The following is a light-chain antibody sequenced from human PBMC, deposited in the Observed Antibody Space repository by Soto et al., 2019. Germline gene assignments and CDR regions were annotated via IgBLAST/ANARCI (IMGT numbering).Light chain of an antibody. Sequence: QSVLTQPPSVSGAPGQRVTISCTGSSSNIGAGYVVHWYQQLPGAAPKLLIFSDNNRPSGVPDRFSGSKSGTSASLAITGLQTEDEADYYCQSYDNNSDYVFGSGTKVIVL. V-gene: IGLV1-40*01. CDR3: QSYDNNSDYV. J-gene: IGLJ1*01. CDR2: SDN. CDR1: SSNIGAGYV.